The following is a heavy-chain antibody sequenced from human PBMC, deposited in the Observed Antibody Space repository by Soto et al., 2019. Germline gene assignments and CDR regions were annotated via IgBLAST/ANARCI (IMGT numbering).Heavy chain of an antibody. J-gene: IGHJ6*02. Sequence: LRLSCAASGFTFSSYGMHWVRQAPGKGLECVAVIWYDGSNKYYADSVKGRFTISRDNSKNTLYLQMNSLRAEDTAVYYCARDLEGWYPPIYGMDVWGQGTTVTVSS. V-gene: IGHV3-33*01. D-gene: IGHD2-15*01. CDR3: ARDLEGWYPPIYGMDV. CDR2: IWYDGSNK. CDR1: GFTFSSYG.